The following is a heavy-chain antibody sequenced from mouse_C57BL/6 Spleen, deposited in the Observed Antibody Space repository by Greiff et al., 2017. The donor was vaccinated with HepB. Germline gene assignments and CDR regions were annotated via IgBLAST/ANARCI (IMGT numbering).Heavy chain of an antibody. CDR1: GYAFSSSW. CDR3: ARGSTMAFAY. J-gene: IGHJ3*01. CDR2: IYPGDGDT. Sequence: VKLMESGPELVKPGASVKISCEASGYAFSSSWMNWVKQRPGKGLEWIGRIYPGDGDTNYNGKFKGKAALTADKSSSTAYMQLSSLTSEDSAVYFCARGSTMAFAYWGQGTLVTVSA. V-gene: IGHV1-82*01. D-gene: IGHD2-1*01.